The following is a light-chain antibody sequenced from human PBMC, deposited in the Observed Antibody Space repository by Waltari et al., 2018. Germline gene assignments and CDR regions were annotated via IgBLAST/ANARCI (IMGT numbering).Light chain of an antibody. CDR1: SSDVGGYNY. Sequence: QSALTQPRSVSGSPGQSVTISCTGTSSDVGGYNYVSWFQQHPGKAPKLMIHDVSKRPSGVPHRFSGSKSGNTASLTISGLQADDETDYYCCSYAGRYTWVFGGGTKLTVL. J-gene: IGLJ3*02. CDR3: CSYAGRYTWV. CDR2: DVS. V-gene: IGLV2-11*01.